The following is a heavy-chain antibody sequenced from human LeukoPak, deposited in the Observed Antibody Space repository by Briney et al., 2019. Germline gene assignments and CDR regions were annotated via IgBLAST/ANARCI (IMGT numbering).Heavy chain of an antibody. J-gene: IGHJ4*02. CDR3: ARAGGSSLNFDY. CDR2: IYYSGST. CDR1: GGSISSYY. D-gene: IGHD6-13*01. V-gene: IGHV4-59*01. Sequence: PSETLSLTCTVSGGSISSYYWSWIRQPPGKGLEWIGYIYYSGSTNYNPSLKGRVTISVDTSKNQFSLKLSSVTAADTAVYYCARAGGSSLNFDYWGQGTLVTVSS.